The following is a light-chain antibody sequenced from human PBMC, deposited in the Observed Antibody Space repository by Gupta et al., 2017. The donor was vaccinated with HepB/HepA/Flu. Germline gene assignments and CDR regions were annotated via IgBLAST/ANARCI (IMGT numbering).Light chain of an antibody. CDR1: SVGDYNY. CDR2: DVS. CDR3: CSYAGSYSVV. J-gene: IGLJ2*01. V-gene: IGLV2-11*01. Sequence: QSALTQPRSVSGSPGQSVTISCTGTSVGDYNYVSWYQQHPGKAPKLMVYDVSKRPSGVPDRFSGSKSGNTASLTISGLQAEDDADYYCCSYAGSYSVVFGGGTKVTVL.